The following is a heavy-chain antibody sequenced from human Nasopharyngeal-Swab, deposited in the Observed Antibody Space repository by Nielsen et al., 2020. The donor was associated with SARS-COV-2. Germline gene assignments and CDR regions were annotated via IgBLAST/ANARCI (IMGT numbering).Heavy chain of an antibody. Sequence: GESLKISCVASGYSFRTYGMSWVRQAPGKGLEWVAAIVGSGDISGSGGNTHYADSVKGRFTISRDNSKNTLSLQMNGLGAEDTAVYYCAKDLRGPYFFWGQGTLVTVSS. CDR1: GYSFRTYG. CDR3: AKDLRGPYFF. D-gene: IGHD2/OR15-2a*01. J-gene: IGHJ4*02. CDR2: IVGSGDISGSGGNT. V-gene: IGHV3-23*01.